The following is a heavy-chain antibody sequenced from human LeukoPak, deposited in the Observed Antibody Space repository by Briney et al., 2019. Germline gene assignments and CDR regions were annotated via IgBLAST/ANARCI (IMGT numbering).Heavy chain of an antibody. D-gene: IGHD3-22*01. V-gene: IGHV3-23*01. CDR2: ISGSGGST. CDR1: GFTFSSYA. Sequence: GGSLRLSCAASGFTFSSYAMSWVRQAPGKGLEWVSAISGSGGSTYYADSVKGRFTISRDNSKNTLYLQMNSLRAEDTAVYYCAKGDPYYDSNGYYTTKGYYFDYWGQGTLVTVSS. J-gene: IGHJ4*01. CDR3: AKGDPYYDSNGYYTTKGYYFDY.